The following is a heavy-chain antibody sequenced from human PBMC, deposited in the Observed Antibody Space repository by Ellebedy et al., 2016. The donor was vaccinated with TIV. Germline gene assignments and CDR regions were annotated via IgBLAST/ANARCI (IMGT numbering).Heavy chain of an antibody. V-gene: IGHV4-4*07. CDR2: IYPTGSS. Sequence: PSETLSRTCTVSGGSIGGYYWSWIRQPAGKGLEWVGRIYPTGSSNYNPSLKSRVSMSVDTSKNQFSLNLGSVTAADTAVYYCAREKINYEYGLDVWGQGTTVSVSS. D-gene: IGHD3-16*01. CDR1: GGSIGGYY. CDR3: AREKINYEYGLDV. J-gene: IGHJ6*02.